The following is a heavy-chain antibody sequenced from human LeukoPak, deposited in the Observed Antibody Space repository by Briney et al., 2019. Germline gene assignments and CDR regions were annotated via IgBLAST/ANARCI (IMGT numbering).Heavy chain of an antibody. D-gene: IGHD1-1*01. CDR2: ISAYNDNT. Sequence: GASVKVSCKASGYSFTSFAFSWVRQAPGQGLEWMGWISAYNDNTNSVQKFQGRVTMTTDTSTSTAYMELRSLRSDDTAVYYCARVWKKSSYYFDCWGQGTLVTVSS. CDR3: ARVWKKSSYYFDC. V-gene: IGHV1-18*01. J-gene: IGHJ4*02. CDR1: GYSFTSFA.